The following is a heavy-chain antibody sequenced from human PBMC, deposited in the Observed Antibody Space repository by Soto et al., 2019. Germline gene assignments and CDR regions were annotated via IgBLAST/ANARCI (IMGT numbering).Heavy chain of an antibody. CDR1: GYTFTRYT. J-gene: IGHJ5*02. V-gene: IGHV1-3*01. CDR3: ARGIAKGQLDP. D-gene: IGHD2-21*01. Sequence: QVQLVQSGAEVEKPGASVKISCKASGYTFTRYTMNWVRQAPGQRLEWMGWINPDNRNTKSSQKFQDRVIITRDTSAITAYMDLSSLRSEDTALYYCARGIAKGQLDPCGPGTLVTVSS. CDR2: INPDNRNT.